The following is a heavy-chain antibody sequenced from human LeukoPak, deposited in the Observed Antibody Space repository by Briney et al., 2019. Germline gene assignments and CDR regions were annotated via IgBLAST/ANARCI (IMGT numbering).Heavy chain of an antibody. J-gene: IGHJ5*02. Sequence: SETLSLTCTVSGGSISSSSYYWGWIRQPPGKGLEWIGSIYYRGSTCYNPSLKSRVTISVDTSKNQFSLKLSSVTAADTAVYYCARAAAAGNWFDPWGQGTLVTVSS. CDR3: ARAAAAGNWFDP. CDR2: IYYRGST. CDR1: GGSISSSSYY. V-gene: IGHV4-39*07. D-gene: IGHD6-13*01.